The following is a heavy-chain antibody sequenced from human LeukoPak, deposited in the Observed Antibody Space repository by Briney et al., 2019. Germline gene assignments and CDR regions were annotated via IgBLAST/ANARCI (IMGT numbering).Heavy chain of an antibody. CDR1: GGSISSYY. V-gene: IGHV4-59*01. Sequence: PSETLSLTCTVSGGSISSYYWSWIRPPPGKGLEWIGYIYYSGSTNYNPSLKSRVTISVDTSKNQFSLKLSSVTAADTAVYYCARSPYCGGDCYSLPHIAEYFQHWGQGTLVTVSS. CDR3: ARSPYCGGDCYSLPHIAEYFQH. J-gene: IGHJ1*01. CDR2: IYYSGST. D-gene: IGHD2-21*02.